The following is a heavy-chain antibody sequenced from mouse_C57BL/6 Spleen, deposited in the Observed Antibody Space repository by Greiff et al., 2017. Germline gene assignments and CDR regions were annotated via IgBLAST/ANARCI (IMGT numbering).Heavy chain of an antibody. CDR3: ARGKGYDGYFYWYFDV. V-gene: IGHV1-39*01. CDR1: GYSFTDYN. J-gene: IGHJ1*03. Sequence: LVESGPELVKPGASVKISCKASGYSFTDYNMNWVKQSNGKSLEWIGVINPNYGTTSYNQKFKGKATLTVDQSSSTAYMQLNSLTSEDSAVYYCARGKGYDGYFYWYFDVWGTGTTVTVSS. CDR2: INPNYGTT. D-gene: IGHD2-3*01.